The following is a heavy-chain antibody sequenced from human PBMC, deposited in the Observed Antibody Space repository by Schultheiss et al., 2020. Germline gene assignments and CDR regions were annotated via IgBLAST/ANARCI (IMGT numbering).Heavy chain of an antibody. D-gene: IGHD2-2*01. V-gene: IGHV3-23*01. CDR3: AKDQGLGPARDKTTYYGMDV. J-gene: IGHJ6*02. Sequence: GGSLRLSCAASGFTFRSYAMNWVRQAPGKGLEWVSEISGSGGNTYYADSVKGRFTISRDNSKNTLYLQMNSLRAEDTAVYYCAKDQGLGPARDKTTYYGMDVWGQGTTVTVSS. CDR1: GFTFRSYA. CDR2: ISGSGGNT.